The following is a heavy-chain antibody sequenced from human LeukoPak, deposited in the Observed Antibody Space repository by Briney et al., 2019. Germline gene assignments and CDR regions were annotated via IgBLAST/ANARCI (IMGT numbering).Heavy chain of an antibody. CDR3: ARLVGYYYYMDV. Sequence: SETLSLTCTVSGGSISSYYWSWIRQPPGKGLEWIGYIYTSGSTNYNPSLKSRVTISVDTSKNQFSLKLSSETAADTAVYYCARLVGYYYYMDVWGKGTTVTVSS. D-gene: IGHD1-26*01. J-gene: IGHJ6*03. CDR1: GGSISSYY. V-gene: IGHV4-4*09. CDR2: IYTSGST.